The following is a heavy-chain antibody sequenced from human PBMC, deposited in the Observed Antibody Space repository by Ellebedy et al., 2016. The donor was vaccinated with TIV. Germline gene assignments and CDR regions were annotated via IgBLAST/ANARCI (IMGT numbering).Heavy chain of an antibody. CDR1: GFTFSIYA. V-gene: IGHV3-48*01. D-gene: IGHD5-24*01. J-gene: IGHJ4*02. CDR3: ARGEVATICDY. CDR2: ITSSTI. Sequence: GESLKISCAASGFTFSIYAMSWVRQAPGKGLEWISYITSSTIYYADSVKGRITISRDNSKNTLYLQMNTLRAEDTALYYCARGEVATICDYWGQGTLVTVSS.